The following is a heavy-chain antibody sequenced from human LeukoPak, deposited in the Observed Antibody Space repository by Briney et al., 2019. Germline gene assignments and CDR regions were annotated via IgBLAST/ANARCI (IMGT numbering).Heavy chain of an antibody. CDR3: ARDLPSVKMATEFGY. V-gene: IGHV1-18*01. J-gene: IGHJ4*02. CDR2: ISAYNGNT. Sequence: ASVKVSCKASGYTFTSYGISWVRQAPGQGLEWMGWISAYNGNTNYAQNLQGRVTITTDTSTSTAYMELRSLRSDDTAVYYCARDLPSVKMATEFGYWGQGTLVTVSS. CDR1: GYTFTSYG. D-gene: IGHD5-24*01.